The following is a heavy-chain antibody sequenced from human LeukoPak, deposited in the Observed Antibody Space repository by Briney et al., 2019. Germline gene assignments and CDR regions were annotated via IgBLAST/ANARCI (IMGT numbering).Heavy chain of an antibody. CDR1: GFTFSSYA. D-gene: IGHD3-22*01. Sequence: GGSLRLSCAASGFTFSSYAMSWVCQAPGKGLEWVSAISGSGGSTYYADSVKGRFTISRDNSKNTLYLQMNSLRAEDTAVYYCAKGRDYYYDSSGYGFDPWGQGTLVTVSS. CDR3: AKGRDYYYDSSGYGFDP. J-gene: IGHJ5*02. V-gene: IGHV3-23*01. CDR2: ISGSGGST.